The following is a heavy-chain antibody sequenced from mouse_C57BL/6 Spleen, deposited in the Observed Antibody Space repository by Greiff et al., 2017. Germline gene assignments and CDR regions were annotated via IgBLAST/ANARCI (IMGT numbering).Heavy chain of an antibody. V-gene: IGHV5-17*01. CDR1: GFTFSDYG. Sequence: EVMLVESGGGLVKPGGSLKLSCAASGFTFSDYGMHWVRQAPEKGLEWVAYISSGSSTIYYADAVKGRFTISRDNAKNTLFLQMTSLRSEDTAMYYCANLNWAYWYFDVWGTGTTVTVSP. J-gene: IGHJ1*03. D-gene: IGHD4-1*01. CDR2: ISSGSSTI. CDR3: ANLNWAYWYFDV.